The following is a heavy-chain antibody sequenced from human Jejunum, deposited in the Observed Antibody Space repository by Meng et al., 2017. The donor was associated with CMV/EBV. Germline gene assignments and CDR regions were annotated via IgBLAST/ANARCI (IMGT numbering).Heavy chain of an antibody. CDR3: ARENDYRNYFDS. Sequence: CAASGYTIRNYPISWVRQAPGKGLEWVAGVSNDGATKYQADSVKGRFSISRENSKNTVYLQMNSLRREDTAVYFCARENDYRNYFDSWGRGTLVTVSS. CDR1: GYTIRNYP. D-gene: IGHD4-11*01. CDR2: VSNDGATK. V-gene: IGHV3-30-3*01. J-gene: IGHJ4*02.